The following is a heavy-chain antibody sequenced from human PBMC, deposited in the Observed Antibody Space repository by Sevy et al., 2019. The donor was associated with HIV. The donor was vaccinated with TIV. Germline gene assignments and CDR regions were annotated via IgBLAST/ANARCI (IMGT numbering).Heavy chain of an antibody. Sequence: GGSLRLSCAASGFTFSSYAVTWVRQAPEKGLEWVSLIGGSGETTYYADSVRGRSTISSDNSKNTVYLQMNSLRAEDTAIYYCARVGGWEVGSLDNWFDPWGQGTLVTVSS. CDR2: IGGSGETT. V-gene: IGHV3-23*01. D-gene: IGHD1-26*01. CDR1: GFTFSSYA. CDR3: ARVGGWEVGSLDNWFDP. J-gene: IGHJ5*02.